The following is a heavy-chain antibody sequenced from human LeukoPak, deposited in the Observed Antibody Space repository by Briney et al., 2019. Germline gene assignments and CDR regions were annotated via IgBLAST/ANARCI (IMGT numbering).Heavy chain of an antibody. CDR1: GYTFTSYG. J-gene: IGHJ4*02. Sequence: ASVKVSCKASGYTFTSYGISWVRQAPGQGLEWMGWISAYNGNTNYAQKLQGRVTMTTDTSTSTAYMELRSLRSDDTAVYYCARDTDTGNYYGSGSYYSPPGYWGQGTLVTVSS. CDR2: ISAYNGNT. V-gene: IGHV1-18*01. D-gene: IGHD3-10*01. CDR3: ARDTDTGNYYGSGSYYSPPGY.